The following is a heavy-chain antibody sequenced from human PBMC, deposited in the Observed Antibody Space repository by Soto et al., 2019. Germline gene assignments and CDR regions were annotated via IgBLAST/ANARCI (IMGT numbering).Heavy chain of an antibody. CDR2: ISSSSSYI. CDR3: ARLDRVSVDY. CDR1: GFTFSSHS. V-gene: IGHV3-21*01. Sequence: EVQLVESGGGLVKPGGSLRLSCAASGFTFSSHSMNWVRQAAGKGLEWVSSISSSSSYIYYADSVKGRFTISRDNAKNLVYLQMNSLRAEDTAVYYCARLDRVSVDYWGRGTLVTVSS. J-gene: IGHJ4*02. D-gene: IGHD3-3*01.